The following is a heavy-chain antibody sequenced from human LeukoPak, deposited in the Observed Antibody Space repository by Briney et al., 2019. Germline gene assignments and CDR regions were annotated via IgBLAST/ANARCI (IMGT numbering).Heavy chain of an antibody. CDR2: ISSNGGST. D-gene: IGHD4-23*01. Sequence: GGSLRLSCSASGLTFSRCAIHWVRQAPGKGLEYVSSISSNGGSTYYADSVKGRFSISRDNSKNTLCPQMSSLRAEDTAVYYCACGNYYFDYWGQGTLVTVLS. J-gene: IGHJ4*02. CDR3: ACGNYYFDY. V-gene: IGHV3-64D*06. CDR1: GLTFSRCA.